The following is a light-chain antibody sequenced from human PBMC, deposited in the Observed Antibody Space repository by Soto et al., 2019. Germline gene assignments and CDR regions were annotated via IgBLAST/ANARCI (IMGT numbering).Light chain of an antibody. CDR3: QQYNNWPRT. J-gene: IGKJ1*01. CDR1: QIVSIH. V-gene: IGKV3-15*01. CDR2: GAS. Sequence: EIVLTQSPGTLSLSPGERATLSCRASQIVSIHLAWYQQKPGQAPRLLIYGASTRATGIPARFSGSGSGTEFTLTISSLQSEDFGVYYCQQYNNWPRTFGQGTKVDIK.